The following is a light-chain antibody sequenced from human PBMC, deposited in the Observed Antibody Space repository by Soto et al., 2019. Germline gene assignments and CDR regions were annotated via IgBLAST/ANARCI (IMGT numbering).Light chain of an antibody. CDR3: QQYYNTPQT. CDR2: GAS. V-gene: IGKV4-1*01. J-gene: IGKJ1*01. CDR1: QSFLYSANNRNY. Sequence: DIVLTQSPDSLAVSLGERAAINCKSSQSFLYSANNRNYLAWYQQKPGQPPKLLIYGASTRESGVPDRFSGGGSGTDFTLTISSLQAEDAAVYYCQQYYNTPQTFGQGTKVEVK.